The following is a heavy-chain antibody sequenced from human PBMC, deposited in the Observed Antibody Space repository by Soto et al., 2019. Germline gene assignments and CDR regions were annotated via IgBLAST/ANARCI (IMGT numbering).Heavy chain of an antibody. CDR1: GGSFSGYY. D-gene: IGHD3-16*02. CDR3: ARNIMITFGGVIVIRRSFDP. J-gene: IGHJ5*02. V-gene: IGHV4-34*01. CDR2: INHSGST. Sequence: QVQLQQWGAGLLKPSETLSLTCAVYGGSFSGYYWSWIRHPPGKGLEWIGEINHSGSTNYNPSLKSGVTISVDTSKNQFSLKLSSVTAADTAVYYCARNIMITFGGVIVIRRSFDPWGQGTLVTVSS.